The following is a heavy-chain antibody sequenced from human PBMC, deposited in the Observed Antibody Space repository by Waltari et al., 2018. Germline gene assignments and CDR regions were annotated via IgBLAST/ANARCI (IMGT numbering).Heavy chain of an antibody. V-gene: IGHV3-9*03. CDR2: ISWHSGKI. CDR3: AKDISRHSSSWYGYFDL. CDR1: GFTFDDYA. Sequence: EVQLVESGGGLVQPGRSLRLSCATSGFTFDDYAMHWVRQAPGKGLEWVAGISWHSGKIDYGDSVKGRFTISRDNAKNSLYLEMNSLRAEDMALYYCAKDISRHSSSWYGYFDLWGRGTLVTVSS. J-gene: IGHJ2*01. D-gene: IGHD6-13*01.